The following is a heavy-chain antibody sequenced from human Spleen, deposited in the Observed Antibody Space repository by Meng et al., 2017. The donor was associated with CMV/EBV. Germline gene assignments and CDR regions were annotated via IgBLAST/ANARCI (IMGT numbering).Heavy chain of an antibody. CDR2: INTNTVSP. CDR3: ARGYYAHQHTFDF. Sequence: CNTYRYTFTTYPMYWVRQVPGQGLDYMGWINTNTVSPSYAQGFTGRFVFSLDTSVSTAFLQIRSLTTADTAFYCCARGYYAHQHTFDFWGLGTLVTVSS. V-gene: IGHV7-4-1*02. J-gene: IGHJ4*02. D-gene: IGHD1-26*01. CDR1: RYTFTTYP.